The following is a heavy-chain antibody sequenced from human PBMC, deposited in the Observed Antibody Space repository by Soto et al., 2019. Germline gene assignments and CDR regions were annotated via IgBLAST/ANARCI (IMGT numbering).Heavy chain of an antibody. J-gene: IGHJ1*01. D-gene: IGHD6-13*01. V-gene: IGHV3-23*01. CDR2: ISGGGSTT. CDR1: GFTFSSYD. CDR3: ARDQAASGTISRYFQD. Sequence: EVQLLESGGGLLQPEGSLRLSCEAYGFTFSSYDMSCVRQAPGKGLEWVSGISGGGSTTYYADSVKGRCTISRDNTKNALYLQVNSLRAEDTAVYYCARDQAASGTISRYFQDWGQGTLVTVSS.